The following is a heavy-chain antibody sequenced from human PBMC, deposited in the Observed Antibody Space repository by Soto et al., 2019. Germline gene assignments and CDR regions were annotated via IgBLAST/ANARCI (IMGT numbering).Heavy chain of an antibody. CDR1: GGTFSSYA. D-gene: IGHD1-26*01. CDR2: IIPIFGTA. V-gene: IGHV1-69*06. Sequence: QVQLVQSGAEVKKPGSSVKVSCKASGGTFSSYAISWVRQAPGQGLEGMGGIIPIFGTANYAQKFQGRVTITADKSTSTAYMELSSLRSEDTAVYYCARDAREVGATPFFDYWGQGTLVTVSS. CDR3: ARDAREVGATPFFDY. J-gene: IGHJ4*02.